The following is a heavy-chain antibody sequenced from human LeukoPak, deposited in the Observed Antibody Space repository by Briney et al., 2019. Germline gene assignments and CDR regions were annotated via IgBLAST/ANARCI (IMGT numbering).Heavy chain of an antibody. V-gene: IGHV3-21*01. Sequence: PGGSLRLSCAASGFTFSTYSMNWVRQAPGKGLEWVSSISNTSNYIYYADSVKGRFTISRDNAKNSMYLQMNSLRAEDTAVYYCARDEGYFQHWGQGTLVTVSS. CDR2: ISNTSNYI. J-gene: IGHJ1*01. CDR3: ARDEGYFQH. CDR1: GFTFSTYS.